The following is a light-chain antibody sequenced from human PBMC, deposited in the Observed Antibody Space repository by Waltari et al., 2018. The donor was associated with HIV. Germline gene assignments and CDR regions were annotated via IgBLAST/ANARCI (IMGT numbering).Light chain of an antibody. V-gene: IGLV2-8*01. Sequence: QSALTQPPSASGSPGQSVTISCTGTSSDVGGHNYVSWYQQHPGKAPKLIIYEVTQRPSGVPDRVAGSKSGNTASLTVSGLQPEDEAHYHCSSYAGSDNYVLFGGGTKLTVL. CDR3: SSYAGSDNYVL. CDR1: SSDVGGHNY. CDR2: EVT. J-gene: IGLJ2*01.